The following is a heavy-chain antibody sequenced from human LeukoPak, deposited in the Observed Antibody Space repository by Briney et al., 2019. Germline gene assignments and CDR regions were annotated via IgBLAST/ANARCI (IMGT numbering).Heavy chain of an antibody. Sequence: GGSLRLSCAASAFTFRSSWMTWVRQAPGKGLEWVANINQDGSEKFYVDSVKGRFTISRDNAKNSLYLQMNSLRAGDTALYYCARGNYGSGSYQVSWGQGTLVTVSS. CDR3: ARGNYGSGSYQVS. J-gene: IGHJ4*02. CDR1: AFTFRSSW. V-gene: IGHV3-7*01. D-gene: IGHD3-10*01. CDR2: INQDGSEK.